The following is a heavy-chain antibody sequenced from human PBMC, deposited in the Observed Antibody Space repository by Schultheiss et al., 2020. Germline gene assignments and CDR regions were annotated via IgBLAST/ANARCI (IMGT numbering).Heavy chain of an antibody. Sequence: GGSLRLSCAASGFTFSSYGMHWVRQAPGKGLEWVAVISYDGSNKYYADSVKGRFTISRDNSKNTLYLQMNSLRAEDTAVYYCTRVGRITMVRGVISPDVANYYYGMDVWGQGTTVTVSS. CDR2: ISYDGSNK. D-gene: IGHD3-10*01. CDR3: TRVGRITMVRGVISPDVANYYYGMDV. CDR1: GFTFSSYG. J-gene: IGHJ6*02. V-gene: IGHV3-30*03.